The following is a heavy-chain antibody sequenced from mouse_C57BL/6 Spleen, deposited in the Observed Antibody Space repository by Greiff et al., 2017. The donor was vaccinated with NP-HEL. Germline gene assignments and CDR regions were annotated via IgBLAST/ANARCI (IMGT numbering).Heavy chain of an antibody. V-gene: IGHV14-4*01. Sequence: VQLKESGAELVRPGASVKLSCTASGFNIKDDYMHWVKQRPEQGLEWIGWIDPENGDTEYASKFQGKATITADTSSNTAYLQLSSLTSEDTAVYYCTSVVHWYFDVWGTGTTVTDSS. CDR3: TSVVHWYFDV. CDR2: IDPENGDT. CDR1: GFNIKDDY. D-gene: IGHD1-1*01. J-gene: IGHJ1*03.